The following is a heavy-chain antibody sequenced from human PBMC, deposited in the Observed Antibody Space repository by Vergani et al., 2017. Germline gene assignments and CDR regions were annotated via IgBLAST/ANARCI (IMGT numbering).Heavy chain of an antibody. CDR1: GFTVSSNY. J-gene: IGHJ4*02. CDR2: IYSGGST. D-gene: IGHD6-13*01. CDR3: ARVPAAGTWEVDY. V-gene: IGHV3-53*01. Sequence: EVQLVESGGGLIQPGGSLRFSCAASGFTVSSNYMSWVRQAPGKGLEWVSVIYSGGSTYYADSVKGRFTISRDNAKNTLYLQMNSLRAEDTAVYYCARVPAAGTWEVDYWGQGTLVTVSS.